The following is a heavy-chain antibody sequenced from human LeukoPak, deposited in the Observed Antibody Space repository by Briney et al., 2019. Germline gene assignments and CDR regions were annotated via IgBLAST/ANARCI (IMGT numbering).Heavy chain of an antibody. CDR2: ISSSGSTI. D-gene: IGHD4-23*01. CDR3: ARDARDGYGGNPFDY. CDR1: GFTFSDYY. J-gene: IGHJ4*02. Sequence: PGGSLRLSCAASGFTFSDYYMSWIRQAPGKGLEWVSYISSSGSTIYYADSVKGRFTISRDNAKNSLYLRMNSLRAEDTAVYYCARDARDGYGGNPFDYWGQGTLVTVSS. V-gene: IGHV3-11*01.